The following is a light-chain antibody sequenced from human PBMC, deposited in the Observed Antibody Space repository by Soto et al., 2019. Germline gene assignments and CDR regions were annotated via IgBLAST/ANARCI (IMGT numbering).Light chain of an antibody. Sequence: DIQMTQSPSTLSASVGDRVTITCRASQSLNNDLAWYQQKPGKAPNLLIYDASTLERGVPSRFSGTGSGTEFTLAINSLQPDDFATYDCQQYHRSSITFGQGTRLEIK. CDR2: DAS. V-gene: IGKV1-5*01. J-gene: IGKJ5*01. CDR1: QSLNND. CDR3: QQYHRSSIT.